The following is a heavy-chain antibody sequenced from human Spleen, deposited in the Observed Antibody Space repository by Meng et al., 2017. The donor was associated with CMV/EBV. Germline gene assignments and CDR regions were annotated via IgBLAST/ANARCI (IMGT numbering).Heavy chain of an antibody. CDR2: IRYDGNNK. Sequence: GGSLRLSCAASGFTFSDYAMSWVRQAPGKGLEWVAFIRYDGNNKYDGDSVKGRFIISRDNSKNTLYVEMNSLRAEDTAVYYCAKDRVRGAHDPYYFDYWGQGTLVTVSS. D-gene: IGHD3-10*01. CDR3: AKDRVRGAHDPYYFDY. J-gene: IGHJ4*02. CDR1: GFTFSDYA. V-gene: IGHV3-30*02.